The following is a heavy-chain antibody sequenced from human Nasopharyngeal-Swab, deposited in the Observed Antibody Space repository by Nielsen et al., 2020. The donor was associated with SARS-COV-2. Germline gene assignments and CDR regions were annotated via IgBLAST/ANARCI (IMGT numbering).Heavy chain of an antibody. J-gene: IGHJ4*02. V-gene: IGHV3-30-3*01. CDR2: ISYDGSNK. CDR3: ASRPRAGY. Sequence: VRQAPGKGLEWVAVISYDGSNKYYADSVKGRFTISRDNSKNTLYLQMNSLRGEDTAVYYCASRPRAGYWGQGTLVTVSS.